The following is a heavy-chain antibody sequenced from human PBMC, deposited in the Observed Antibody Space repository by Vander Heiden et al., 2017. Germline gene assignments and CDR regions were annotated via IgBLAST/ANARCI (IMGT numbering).Heavy chain of an antibody. J-gene: IGHJ4*02. CDR2: IDPSGGRT. Sequence: QVQLVQSGAEVKKPGVSVKVSCKTSGYIFTNYYIHWVRQAPGQGLEWMGIIDPSGGRTSYAQNFQGRVTLTRDTSTDTVYMEMTTLRSADTAVYYCARARLRSPAARSSVPAIEGSDFWGQGTLVSVSS. D-gene: IGHD2-2*01. V-gene: IGHV1-46*01. CDR3: ARARLRSPAARSSVPAIEGSDF. CDR1: GYIFTNYY.